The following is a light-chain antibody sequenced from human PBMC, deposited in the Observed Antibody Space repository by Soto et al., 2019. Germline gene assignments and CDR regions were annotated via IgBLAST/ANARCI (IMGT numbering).Light chain of an antibody. CDR2: EAS. CDR3: EDYSSLSGLT. Sequence: DIQMTQSPSTLSASVGDRVTITCRASQRINRWLAWYQQKPGKAPKLLIYEASNLKSGVPSRFSGRGSATEFTLTISSLQPDDFGTYDCEDYSSLSGLTFGGGTKVDIK. CDR1: QRINRW. J-gene: IGKJ4*01. V-gene: IGKV1-5*03.